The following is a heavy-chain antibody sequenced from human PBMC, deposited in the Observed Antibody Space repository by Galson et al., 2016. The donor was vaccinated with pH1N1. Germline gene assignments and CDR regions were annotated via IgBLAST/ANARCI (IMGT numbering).Heavy chain of an antibody. CDR1: GFTFSTYW. D-gene: IGHD1-26*01. Sequence: SLRLSCAASGFTFSTYWMHWVRQGPGQGLVWVAKINQDGSRKYYVDSMKGRCTISRDNAENSLSLQMNSLRVEDTALYYCATEDYYTSLYWGQGILVTVSS. V-gene: IGHV3-7*01. CDR2: INQDGSRK. CDR3: ATEDYYTSLY. J-gene: IGHJ4*02.